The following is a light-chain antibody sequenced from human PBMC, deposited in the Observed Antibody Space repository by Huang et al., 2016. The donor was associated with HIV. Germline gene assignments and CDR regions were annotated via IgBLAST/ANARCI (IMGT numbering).Light chain of an antibody. Sequence: EIMMMQSPATLSVSPGGRATLTCRASQNVKNNLAWYQHKTGQAPRLLIYDTSTRASGIPARFSGSGSGTEFTLTISGLQSEDFAFYYCQQYDNWPPGLTFGGGTKIEI. V-gene: IGKV3D-15*01. CDR1: QNVKNN. CDR2: DTS. J-gene: IGKJ4*01. CDR3: QQYDNWPPGLT.